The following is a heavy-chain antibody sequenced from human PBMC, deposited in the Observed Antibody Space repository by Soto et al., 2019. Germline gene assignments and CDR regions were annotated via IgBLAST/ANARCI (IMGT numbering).Heavy chain of an antibody. J-gene: IGHJ5*02. D-gene: IGHD6-13*01. CDR1: GYTFTSYA. CDR2: INGGNGNT. V-gene: IGHV1-3*01. Sequence: SVKVSCKASGYTFTSYAMHWVRQAPGQRLEWMGWINGGNGNTKYSQKFQGRVTITRDTSASTAYMELSSLRSEDTAVYYCARVGYGSSLGRVDPWGRGSPVPVSS. CDR3: ARVGYGSSLGRVDP.